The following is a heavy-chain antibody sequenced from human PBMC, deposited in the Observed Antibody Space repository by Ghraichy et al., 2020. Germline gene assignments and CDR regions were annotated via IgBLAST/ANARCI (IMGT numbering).Heavy chain of an antibody. Sequence: SETLSLTCTVSGGSISSYYWSWIRQPPGKGLEWIGYIYYSGSTNYNPSLKSRVTISVDTSKNQFSLKLSSVTAADTAVYYCARGLYSSGWYHWFDPWGQGTLVTVSS. CDR3: ARGLYSSGWYHWFDP. J-gene: IGHJ5*02. V-gene: IGHV4-59*01. CDR2: IYYSGST. D-gene: IGHD6-19*01. CDR1: GGSISSYY.